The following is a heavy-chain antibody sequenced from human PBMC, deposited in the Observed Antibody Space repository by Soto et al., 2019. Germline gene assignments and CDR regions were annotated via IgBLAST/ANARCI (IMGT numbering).Heavy chain of an antibody. V-gene: IGHV3-48*01. D-gene: IGHD1-1*01. J-gene: IGHJ6*02. CDR3: ARELRTGVV. CDR2: ISSSSSTI. CDR1: GFTFSSYS. Sequence: EVQLVESGGGLVQPGGSLRLSCAASGFTFSSYSMNWVRQAPGKGLEWVSYISSSSSTIYYADSVKGRFTISRDNAKNARYRQMNSLRAEDTAVYYCARELRTGVVWGQGTTVTVSS.